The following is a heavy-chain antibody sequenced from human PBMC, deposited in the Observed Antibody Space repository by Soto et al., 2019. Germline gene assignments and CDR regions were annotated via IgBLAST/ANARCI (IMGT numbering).Heavy chain of an antibody. J-gene: IGHJ4*02. V-gene: IGHV3-23*01. CDR1: GFTFSSYA. Sequence: EVQLLESGGGWVQPGGSLRLSCAASGFTFSSYAMNWVRQAPGKGLEWVSVISGSGGSTYYADSVKGRFSISRDSSKNTLYPQMNSLRAEDTDVYYCAKRGSGSYFDYWGQGTLVTVSS. CDR2: ISGSGGST. CDR3: AKRGSGSYFDY. D-gene: IGHD1-26*01.